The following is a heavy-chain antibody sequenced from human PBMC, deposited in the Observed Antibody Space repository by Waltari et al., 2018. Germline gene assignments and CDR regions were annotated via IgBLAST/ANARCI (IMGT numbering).Heavy chain of an antibody. CDR3: ARYPLGGYYVN. Sequence: QVQLQESGPGLVKPSQTLSLTCTVSGGSISSGGYYWSWIRQHPGKGLEWIGYIYYSGSTYYNPARKSRVTISVDTSKNQFSLKLSAVTAADTAVYYCARYPLGGYYVNWGQGTLVTVSS. J-gene: IGHJ4*02. CDR1: GGSISSGGYY. CDR2: IYYSGST. V-gene: IGHV4-31*03. D-gene: IGHD3-22*01.